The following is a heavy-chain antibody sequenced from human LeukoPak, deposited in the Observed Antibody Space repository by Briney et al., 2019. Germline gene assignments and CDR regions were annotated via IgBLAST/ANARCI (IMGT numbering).Heavy chain of an antibody. J-gene: IGHJ4*02. D-gene: IGHD4-11*01. Sequence: PSETLSLTCTVSGGSTTTSYWNWIRQPPGKGLEWIGLIYYSGTTNYNPSLKSRVTMSIDTSKNQFSLRLTSVTAADTAVYYCARETTLMQPPFFDYWGQGSLVTVSS. CDR2: IYYSGTT. V-gene: IGHV4-59*01. CDR3: ARETTLMQPPFFDY. CDR1: GGSTTTSY.